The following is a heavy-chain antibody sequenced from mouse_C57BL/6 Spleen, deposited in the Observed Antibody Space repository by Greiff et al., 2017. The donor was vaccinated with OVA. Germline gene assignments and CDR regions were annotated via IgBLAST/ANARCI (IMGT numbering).Heavy chain of an antibody. CDR3: ASLTGTRYFDV. CDR2: ISNGGGST. Sequence: EVKLQESGGGLVQPGGSLKLSCAASGFTFSDYYMYWVRQTPEKRLEWVAYISNGGGSTYYPDTVKGRFTISRDNAKNTLYLQMSRLKSEDTAMYYCASLTGTRYFDVWGTGTTVTVSS. D-gene: IGHD4-1*01. V-gene: IGHV5-12*01. CDR1: GFTFSDYY. J-gene: IGHJ1*03.